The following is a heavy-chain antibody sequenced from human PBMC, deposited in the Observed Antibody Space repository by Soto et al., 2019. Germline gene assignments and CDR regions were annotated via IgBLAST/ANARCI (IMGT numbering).Heavy chain of an antibody. CDR1: GFTFTSYA. V-gene: IGHV3-30-3*01. J-gene: IGHJ6*02. CDR2: ISYDGINE. CDR3: ARSEGYYDSSGYYFYYGMDV. Sequence: QPGGSLRLSCEASGFTFTSYAMHWVRQAPGKGLEWVAVISYDGINEYYADSVKGRFTISRDNSKNTLYLQMNSLRAEDTAVYYCARSEGYYDSSGYYFYYGMDVWGQGTTVTVSS. D-gene: IGHD3-22*01.